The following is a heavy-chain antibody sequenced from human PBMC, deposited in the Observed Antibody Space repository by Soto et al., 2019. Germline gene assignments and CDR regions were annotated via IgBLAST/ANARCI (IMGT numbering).Heavy chain of an antibody. V-gene: IGHV4-4*02. D-gene: IGHD3-22*01. J-gene: IGHJ4*02. CDR1: GGSISSSNW. Sequence: SETLSLTCAVSGGSISSSNWWSWVRQPPGKGLEWIGEIYHSGSTNYNPSLKSRVTISVDKSKNQFSLKLSSVTAADTAVYYCARGKRHGYYYDSSGYELWGQGTLVT. CDR3: ARGKRHGYYYDSSGYEL. CDR2: IYHSGST.